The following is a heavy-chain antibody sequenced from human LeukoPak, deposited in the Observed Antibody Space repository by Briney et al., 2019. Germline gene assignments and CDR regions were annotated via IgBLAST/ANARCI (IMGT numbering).Heavy chain of an antibody. CDR3: VKDMKIKAAGYYFDY. D-gene: IGHD6-13*01. CDR2: IANDGRDK. V-gene: IGHV3-30*18. J-gene: IGHJ4*02. CDR1: GFTFSDYG. Sequence: GGSLRLSCAASGFTFSDYGMHWVRQAPGKGLEWVAVIANDGRDKKYADSVRGRFTISRDDSKNTVYLQMNSLRAEDTAVFYCVKDMKIKAAGYYFDYWGQGTLVTVSS.